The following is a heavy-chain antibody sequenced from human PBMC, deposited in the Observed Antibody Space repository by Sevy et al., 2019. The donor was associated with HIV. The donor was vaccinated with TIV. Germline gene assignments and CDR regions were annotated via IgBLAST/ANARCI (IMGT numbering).Heavy chain of an antibody. CDR1: GFAFSTHA. CDR3: ARDGGNSVKWYPLY. Sequence: GGCLRLCCAASGFAFSTHAMHWVRQAPGKGLEWVAVISYEGTETLYAASVEGRFTISRDNSKNMLSLQINSLRPEDTAVYYCARDGGNSVKWYPLYWGHGTLVTVSS. CDR2: ISYEGTET. J-gene: IGHJ4*01. D-gene: IGHD2-2*01. V-gene: IGHV3-30-3*01.